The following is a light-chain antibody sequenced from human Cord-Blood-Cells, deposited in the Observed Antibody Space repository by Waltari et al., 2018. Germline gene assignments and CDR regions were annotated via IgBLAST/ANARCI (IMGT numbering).Light chain of an antibody. CDR1: SSDVGVYNY. Sequence: QSALTPPRSVSGSPGQSVPIPCTGTSSDVGVYNYVSWYQQHPGNAPKLMIYDVSKRPSGVPDRFSGSKSGNTASLTISGLQAEDEADYYCCSYAGSYTYVFGTGTKVTVL. CDR2: DVS. V-gene: IGLV2-11*01. CDR3: CSYAGSYTYV. J-gene: IGLJ1*01.